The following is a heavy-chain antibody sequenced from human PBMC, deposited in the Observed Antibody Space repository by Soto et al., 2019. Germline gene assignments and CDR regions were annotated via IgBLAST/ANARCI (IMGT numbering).Heavy chain of an antibody. CDR2: TYYRSKWFY. CDR1: GDSVSSGSAS. J-gene: IGHJ5*01. V-gene: IGHV6-1*01. Sequence: QVQLQQSGPGLVKTSQTLSLTCDISGDSVSSGSASWNWVRQTPSRGLERLGRTYYRSKWFYDYAVSVNSRMTITPDTSKNQLSLQLSSVSPEDTAVYYCTRNVGSSWLDSWGQGTLVTVSS. CDR3: TRNVGSSWLDS.